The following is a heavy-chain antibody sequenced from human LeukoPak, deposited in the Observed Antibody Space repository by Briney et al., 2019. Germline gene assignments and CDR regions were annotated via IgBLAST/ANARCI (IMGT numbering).Heavy chain of an antibody. J-gene: IGHJ3*02. D-gene: IGHD5-12*01. CDR2: INHSGST. CDR3: ARKRVIVATLRAQRSPFFDI. V-gene: IGHV4-34*01. CDR1: GGSFSGYY. Sequence: SETLSLTCAVYGGSFSGYYWSWIRQPPGKGLEWIGEINHSGSTNYNPSLKSRATISVDASKYQFSLKLSSLTAADTAVYYCARKRVIVATLRAQRSPFFDIWGQGTMVTVSS.